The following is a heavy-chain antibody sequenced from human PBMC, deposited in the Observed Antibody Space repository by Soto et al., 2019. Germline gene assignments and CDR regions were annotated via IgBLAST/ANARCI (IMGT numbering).Heavy chain of an antibody. J-gene: IGHJ4*02. D-gene: IGHD4-17*01. CDR3: ARPVTTTGGFDY. CDR2: ISSSGSTI. CDR1: GFTFSSYE. V-gene: IGHV3-48*03. Sequence: ESGGGLVQPGGSLRLSCAASGFTFSSYEMNWVRQAPGKGLEWVSYISSSGSTIYYADSVKGRFTISRDNAKNSLYLQMNSLRAEDTAVYYCARPVTTTGGFDYWGQGTLVTVSS.